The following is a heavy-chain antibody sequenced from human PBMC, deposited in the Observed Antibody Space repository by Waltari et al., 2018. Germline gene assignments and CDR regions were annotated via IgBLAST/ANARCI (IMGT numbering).Heavy chain of an antibody. D-gene: IGHD6-19*01. CDR3: ARAREEYSSGWFDY. J-gene: IGHJ4*02. Sequence: QVQLQESGPGLVKPSETLSLTCTVSGGSISSHYWSWIRQPPGKGLEWIGYIYYSGSTNYTPSLKSRVTISVDTSKNQFSLKLSSVTAADTAVYYCARAREEYSSGWFDYWGQGTLVTVSS. CDR2: IYYSGST. V-gene: IGHV4-59*11. CDR1: GGSISSHY.